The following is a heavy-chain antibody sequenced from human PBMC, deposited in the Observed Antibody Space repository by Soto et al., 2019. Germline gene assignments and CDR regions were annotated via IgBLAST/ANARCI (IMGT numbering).Heavy chain of an antibody. V-gene: IGHV1-69*02. Sequence: QVKLVQSGAEVKKPGSSVKVSCKASGGTFSSYTISWVRQAPGQGLEWMGRIIPILGISNYAQKFQGRVTITADKSTSTAYTELSSLRSEDTAVYYCASLMSSGYYYGMDVWGQGTTVTVSS. CDR2: IIPILGIS. CDR1: GGTFSSYT. J-gene: IGHJ6*02. CDR3: ASLMSSGYYYGMDV. D-gene: IGHD3-10*01.